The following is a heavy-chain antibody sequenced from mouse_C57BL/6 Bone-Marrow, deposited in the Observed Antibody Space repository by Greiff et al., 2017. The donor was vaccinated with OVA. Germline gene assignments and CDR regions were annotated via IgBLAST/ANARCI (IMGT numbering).Heavy chain of an antibody. D-gene: IGHD1-1*01. CDR2: IYPGNSDT. V-gene: IGHV1-5*01. Sequence: EVQGVESGTVLARPGASVKMSCTTSGYTFTSYWMHWVKQRPGQGLEWIGAIYPGNSDTSYNQKFKGKAKLTAVTSASTAYMELSSLTNEDSAVYYGTRHPYYYGSSGAYWGQGTLVTVSA. CDR1: GYTFTSYW. CDR3: TRHPYYYGSSGAY. J-gene: IGHJ3*01.